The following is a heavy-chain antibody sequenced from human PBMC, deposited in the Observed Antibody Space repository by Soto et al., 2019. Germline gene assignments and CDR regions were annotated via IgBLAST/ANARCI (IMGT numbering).Heavy chain of an antibody. CDR2: IYYSGST. J-gene: IGHJ4*02. D-gene: IGHD5-12*01. CDR3: ARLSGYSGYDQGWFSD. V-gene: IGHV4-39*01. Sequence: QLQLQESGPGLVKPSETLSLTCTVSGGSISSSSYYWGWIRQPPGKGLEWIGSIYYSGSTYYNPSLTSRVPISVDTSKNQFSLKPSSVTAADTAVYYCARLSGYSGYDQGWFSDWGQGTLVTVSS. CDR1: GGSISSSSYY.